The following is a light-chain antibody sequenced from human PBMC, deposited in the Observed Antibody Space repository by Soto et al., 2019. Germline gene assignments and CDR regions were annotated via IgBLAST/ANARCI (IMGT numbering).Light chain of an antibody. CDR2: DAS. Sequence: DIQMTQSPSSLSASVGDRVTITCQASQDISNYLNWYQQKPGKAPKLLIYDASNLETGVPSRFSGSGCGTEFTSTISSLQPEDIATYYCQQYDNLSYTFGQGTKLEIK. CDR3: QQYDNLSYT. J-gene: IGKJ2*01. CDR1: QDISNY. V-gene: IGKV1-33*01.